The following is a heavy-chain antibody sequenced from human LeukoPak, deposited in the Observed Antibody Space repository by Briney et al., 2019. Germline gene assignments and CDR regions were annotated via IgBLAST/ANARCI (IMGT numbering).Heavy chain of an antibody. D-gene: IGHD6-19*01. CDR2: INPYSGGT. J-gene: IGHJ4*02. V-gene: IGHV1-2*02. Sequence: ASVKVSCKASGYTFTGYYMHWVRQAPGQGLEWMGWINPYSGGTNYAQKFQGRVTMTRDTSISTAYMELSRLRSDDTAVYYCARVQGIAVAGVTNYWGQGTLVTVSS. CDR3: ARVQGIAVAGVTNY. CDR1: GYTFTGYY.